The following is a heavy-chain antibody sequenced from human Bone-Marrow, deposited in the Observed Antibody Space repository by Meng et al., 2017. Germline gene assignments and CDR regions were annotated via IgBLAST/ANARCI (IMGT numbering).Heavy chain of an antibody. D-gene: IGHD3-3*01. CDR3: ARAAYDIWSGYAP. V-gene: IGHV4-4*02. CDR2: IYHDGST. CDR1: GASISSSHW. Sequence: QVQLQVLGPGRGWPSGALSLTCAFSGASISSSHWWGWVRRPPGKGLEWIGEIYHDGSTNYTPSFKSRVTISVDKSKNQFSLKLSSVTAADTAVYYCARAAYDIWSGYAPWGQGSLVTVSS. J-gene: IGHJ5*02.